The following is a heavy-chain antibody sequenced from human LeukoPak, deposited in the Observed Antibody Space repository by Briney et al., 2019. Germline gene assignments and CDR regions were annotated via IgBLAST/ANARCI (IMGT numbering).Heavy chain of an antibody. CDR2: INDSGGST. D-gene: IGHD6-19*01. CDR3: AKPAISSCGWYYDY. J-gene: IGHJ4*02. Sequence: GGSLRLSCAAPGFTFSNYAMSWVRQAPGKGLEWVSAINDSGGSTYYADSVKGRFTISRDNSKNTLCLQMNSIRAEDTAVYYRAKPAISSCGWYYDYWGQGTLVTVSS. V-gene: IGHV3-23*01. CDR1: GFTFSNYA.